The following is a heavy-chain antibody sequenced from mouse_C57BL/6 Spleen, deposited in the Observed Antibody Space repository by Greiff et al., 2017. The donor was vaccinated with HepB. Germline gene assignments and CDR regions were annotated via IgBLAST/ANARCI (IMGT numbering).Heavy chain of an antibody. CDR2: IDPSDSYT. Sequence: QVQLQQPGPELVKPGASVKLSCKASGYTFTSYCMQWVKQRPGQGLEWIGEIDPSDSYTNYNQKFKGKATLTVEASSSTAYMQLSSLTSDDSAGYYDARAVVADAMDYWGQGTSVTVSS. D-gene: IGHD1-1*01. CDR3: ARAVVADAMDY. CDR1: GYTFTSYC. J-gene: IGHJ4*01. V-gene: IGHV1-50*01.